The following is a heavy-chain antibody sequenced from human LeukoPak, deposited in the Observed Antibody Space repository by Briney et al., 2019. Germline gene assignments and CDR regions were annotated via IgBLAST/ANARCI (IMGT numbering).Heavy chain of an antibody. Sequence: ASVKVSCKASGGTFSSYAISWVRQAPGQGLEWMGRIIPILGIANYAQKFQGRVTITADKSTGTAYMELSSLRSEDTAVYYCARTPGYYYDSSGYYYYFDYWGQGTPVTVSS. CDR3: ARTPGYYYDSSGYYYYFDY. V-gene: IGHV1-69*04. D-gene: IGHD3-22*01. J-gene: IGHJ4*02. CDR2: IIPILGIA. CDR1: GGTFSSYA.